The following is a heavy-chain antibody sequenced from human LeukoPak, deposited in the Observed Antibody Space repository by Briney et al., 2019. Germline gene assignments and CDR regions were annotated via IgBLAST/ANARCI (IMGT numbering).Heavy chain of an antibody. Sequence: SVKVSCKASGGTFSSYAISWVRQAPGQGLEWMGGIIPIFGTANYAQKFQGRVTITTDESTSTAYMELSSLRSEDTAVYYCARDRRINFSGAFDIWGQGTMVTVSS. V-gene: IGHV1-69*05. CDR1: GGTFSSYA. J-gene: IGHJ3*02. CDR3: ARDRRINFSGAFDI. CDR2: IIPIFGTA. D-gene: IGHD1-20*01.